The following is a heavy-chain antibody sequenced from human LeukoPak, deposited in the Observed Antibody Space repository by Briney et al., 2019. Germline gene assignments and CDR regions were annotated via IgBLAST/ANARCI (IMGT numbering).Heavy chain of an antibody. CDR1: GFTFSSYE. D-gene: IGHD2-2*01. Sequence: GGSLRLSCAASGFTFSSYEMNWVRQAPGKGLEWVSFINSGGKSMYYVDSVKGRFTISRDNAKNSLYLQMNSLRAEDTAVFYCARWYCSGTSCHYYYFGMDVWGQGTTVTVSS. V-gene: IGHV3-48*03. J-gene: IGHJ6*02. CDR2: INSGGKSM. CDR3: ARWYCSGTSCHYYYFGMDV.